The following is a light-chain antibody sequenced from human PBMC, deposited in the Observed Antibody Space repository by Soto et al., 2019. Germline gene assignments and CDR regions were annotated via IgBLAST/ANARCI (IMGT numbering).Light chain of an antibody. CDR2: DVS. Sequence: QSALTQPASVSGSPGQSITISCTGTSSDVGGYNYVSWYQQHPGKAPKLMIYDVSNRPSGVSNRFSGSKSGNTASLTISVLQAEDEAYYYCSSYTSSSTYVVGTGTKLTVL. CDR1: SSDVGGYNY. CDR3: SSYTSSSTYV. J-gene: IGLJ1*01. V-gene: IGLV2-14*01.